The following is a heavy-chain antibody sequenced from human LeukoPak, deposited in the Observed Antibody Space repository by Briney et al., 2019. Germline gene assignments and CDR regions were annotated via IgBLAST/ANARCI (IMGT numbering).Heavy chain of an antibody. CDR3: AKDRSPNLTQLIGLHIDY. CDR1: GFTFSSYG. J-gene: IGHJ4*01. CDR2: IRYDGSNK. D-gene: IGHD2-8*01. Sequence: PGGSLRLSCAASGFTFSSYGMHWVRQAPGKGLEWVAFIRYDGSNKYYADSVKGPFTISRDNSKNTLYLQMNSLRAEDTAVYYCAKDRSPNLTQLIGLHIDYWGHGTLVTVSS. V-gene: IGHV3-30*02.